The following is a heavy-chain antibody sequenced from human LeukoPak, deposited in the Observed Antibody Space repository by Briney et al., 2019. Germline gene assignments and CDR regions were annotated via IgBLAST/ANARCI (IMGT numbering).Heavy chain of an antibody. Sequence: GGSLRLSCAASGFTFSDYYMSWIRQAPGKGLEWVSYISSSGSTIYYADSVKGRFTISRDNAKNSLYLQMNSLRAEGTAVYYCARGFDWPPSGDYYYGMDVWGQGTTVTVSS. V-gene: IGHV3-11*01. CDR2: ISSSGSTI. CDR3: ARGFDWPPSGDYYYGMDV. CDR1: GFTFSDYY. J-gene: IGHJ6*02. D-gene: IGHD3-9*01.